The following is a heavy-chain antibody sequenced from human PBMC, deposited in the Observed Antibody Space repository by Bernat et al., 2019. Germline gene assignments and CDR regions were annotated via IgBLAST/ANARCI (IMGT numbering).Heavy chain of an antibody. Sequence: QVQLVESGGGVVQPGRSLRLSCAASGFTFSSYAMHWVRQAPGKGLEWVAVISYDGSNKYYADSVKGRFTISRDNSKNTLYLQMNSLRAEDTAVYYCAKDQIRNPRWSRGDYWGQGTLVTVSS. CDR1: GFTFSSYA. D-gene: IGHD1-14*01. CDR3: AKDQIRNPRWSRGDY. J-gene: IGHJ4*02. V-gene: IGHV3-30-3*01. CDR2: ISYDGSNK.